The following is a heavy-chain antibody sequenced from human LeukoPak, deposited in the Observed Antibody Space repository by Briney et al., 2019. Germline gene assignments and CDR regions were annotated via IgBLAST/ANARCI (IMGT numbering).Heavy chain of an antibody. CDR2: INPSGGST. CDR3: ARDRHPRYGDILYSYYFGY. J-gene: IGHJ4*02. D-gene: IGHD4-17*01. V-gene: IGHV1-46*01. Sequence: ASVKVSCKASGYTFTSYYMHWVRQAPGQGLEWMGIINPSGGSTSYAQKFQGRVTMTRDTSTSTVYMELSSLRSEDTAVYYCARDRHPRYGDILYSYYFGYWSQGTLVTVSS. CDR1: GYTFTSYY.